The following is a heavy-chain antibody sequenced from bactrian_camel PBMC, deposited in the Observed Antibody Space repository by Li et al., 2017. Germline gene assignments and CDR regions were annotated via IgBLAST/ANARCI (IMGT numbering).Heavy chain of an antibody. V-gene: IGHV3S53*01. CDR1: GGDTAYYC. CDR3: AAGYRWVSGTSWYHEGNFAY. J-gene: IGHJ6*01. Sequence: VQLVESGGGSVQAGASLRLSCAASGGDTAYYCMGWFRQAPGMSRELAASIDAAGKIVYADPVKGRFTISIDNSKNTLYLQMNSLKPEDTAIYYCAAGYRWVSGTSWYHEGNFAYWAQGTQVTVS. D-gene: IGHD6*01. CDR2: IDAAGKI.